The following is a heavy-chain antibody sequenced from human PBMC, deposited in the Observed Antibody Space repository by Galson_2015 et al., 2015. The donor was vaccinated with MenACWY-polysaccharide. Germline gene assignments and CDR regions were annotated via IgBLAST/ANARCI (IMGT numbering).Heavy chain of an antibody. Sequence: TLSLTCTVSGGSISSGSYYWSWIRQPAGEGLEWIGRISTSGSTNYNPSLKGRLTISIDTSKNQFSLKLSSVTAADTAVYYCARDQGSGTMYGMDVWGQGTTVTVSS. V-gene: IGHV4-61*02. J-gene: IGHJ6*02. CDR1: GGSISSGSYY. D-gene: IGHD6-19*01. CDR2: ISTSGST. CDR3: ARDQGSGTMYGMDV.